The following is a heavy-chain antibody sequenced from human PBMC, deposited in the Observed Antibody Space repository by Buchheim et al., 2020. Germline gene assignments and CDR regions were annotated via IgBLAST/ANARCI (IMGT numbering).Heavy chain of an antibody. J-gene: IGHJ4*02. V-gene: IGHV3-7*01. CDR2: IKEDGSEK. CDR3: AFAAGGSYSEFDY. CDR1: GFTFSRHW. Sequence: EVQLVESGGGLVQPGGSLRLSCAASGFTFSRHWMSWVRQAPGKGLEWVANIKEDGSEKYYVDSVKGRFTISRDNAKKSLYLQMNSLRAEDTAVYHCAFAAGGSYSEFDYWGQGTL. D-gene: IGHD3-10*01.